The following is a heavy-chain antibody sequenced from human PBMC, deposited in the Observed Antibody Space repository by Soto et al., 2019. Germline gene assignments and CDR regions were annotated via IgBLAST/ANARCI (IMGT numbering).Heavy chain of an antibody. CDR3: AKDSWISGWYVDY. CDR2: ISGSGGSR. J-gene: IGHJ4*02. V-gene: IGHV3-23*01. D-gene: IGHD6-19*01. Sequence: GGSLRLSCTASGFNFGNYAMSWVRQAPGKGLEWVSAISGSGGSRYYADSVKGRFIISRDNSKNTVYLQMYSLRVEDTAIYYCAKDSWISGWYVDYWGQGTLVTSPQ. CDR1: GFNFGNYA.